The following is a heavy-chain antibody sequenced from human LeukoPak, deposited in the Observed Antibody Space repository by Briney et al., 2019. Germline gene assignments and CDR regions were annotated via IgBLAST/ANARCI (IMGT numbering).Heavy chain of an antibody. CDR3: AREDIVVVPAGFDP. CDR1: GGTFSSYA. Sequence: SVKVSCKASGGTFSSYAICWVRQAPGQGLEWMGGIIPIFGTANYAQKFQGRVTITADKSTSTAYMELSSLRSEDTAVYYCAREDIVVVPAGFDPWGQGTLVTVSS. D-gene: IGHD2-2*01. V-gene: IGHV1-69*06. J-gene: IGHJ5*02. CDR2: IIPIFGTA.